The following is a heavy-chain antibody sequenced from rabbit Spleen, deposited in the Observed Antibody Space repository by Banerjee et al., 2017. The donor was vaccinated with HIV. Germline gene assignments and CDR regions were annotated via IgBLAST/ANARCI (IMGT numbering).Heavy chain of an antibody. V-gene: IGHV1S47*01. CDR1: GFDFSSDA. Sequence: QQQLEESGGGLVKPGASLTLTCKASGFDFSSDAMCWVRQAPGKGPEWIACIYNGDVTTYYANWVHGRFTISKASSTTVTLQMTSLTAADTATYFCARDLAAWNSGSYAFNLWGPGTLVTVS. D-gene: IGHD1-1*01. J-gene: IGHJ4*01. CDR2: IYNGDVTT. CDR3: ARDLAAWNSGSYAFNL.